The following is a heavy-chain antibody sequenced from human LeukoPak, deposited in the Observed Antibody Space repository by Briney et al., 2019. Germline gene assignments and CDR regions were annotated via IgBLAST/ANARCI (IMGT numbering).Heavy chain of an antibody. V-gene: IGHV4-59*01. Sequence: SETLSLTYTVSGGSISSYYWSWIRQPPGKGLEWIGYIYYSGSTNYNPSLQSRVTISVDPSKNQFSPKRSSVTAADTAVYYCARDARGIVGATGFDYWGQGTLVTVSS. D-gene: IGHD1-26*01. CDR1: GGSISSYY. CDR3: ARDARGIVGATGFDY. CDR2: IYYSGST. J-gene: IGHJ4*02.